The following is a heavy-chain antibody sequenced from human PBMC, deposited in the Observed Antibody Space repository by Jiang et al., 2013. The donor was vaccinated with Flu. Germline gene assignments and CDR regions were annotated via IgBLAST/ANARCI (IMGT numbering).Heavy chain of an antibody. CDR1: GYSFTSYW. CDR2: IYPGDSDT. Sequence: GAEVKKPGESLKISCKGSGYSFTSYWIGWVRQMPGKGLEWMGIIYPGDSDTRYSPSFQGQVTISADKSISTAYLQWSSLKASDTAMYYCARMILHYGDQPHLDYWGQGTLVTVSS. V-gene: IGHV5-51*03. CDR3: ARMILHYGDQPHLDY. J-gene: IGHJ4*02. D-gene: IGHD4-17*01.